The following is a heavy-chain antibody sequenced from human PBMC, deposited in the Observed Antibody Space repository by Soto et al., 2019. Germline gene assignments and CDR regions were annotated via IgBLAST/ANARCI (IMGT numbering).Heavy chain of an antibody. D-gene: IGHD3-10*01. CDR2: ISCNGGSP. Sequence: SLRLSCAATGFTFDDYAIHWVRQAPGKGLEWVSGISCNGGSPAYADSVKGRFTIPRDNAKNSLHLQMNGLRPEDTALYYCAKDLVRGVTIGRGMDVWGQGTTVT. V-gene: IGHV3-9*01. CDR1: GFTFDDYA. CDR3: AKDLVRGVTIGRGMDV. J-gene: IGHJ6*02.